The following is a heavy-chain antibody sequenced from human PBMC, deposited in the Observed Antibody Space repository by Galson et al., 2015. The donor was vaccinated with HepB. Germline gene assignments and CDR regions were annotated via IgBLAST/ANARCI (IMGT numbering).Heavy chain of an antibody. CDR2: ISYDGSNK. CDR1: GFTFSSYG. D-gene: IGHD1-26*01. CDR3: AKDGEGVGATIIIEYYFDY. Sequence: SLRLSCAASGFTFSSYGMHWVRQAPGKGLEWVAVISYDGSNKYYADSVKGRFTISRDNSKNTLYLQMNSLRAEDTAVYYCAKDGEGVGATIIIEYYFDYWGQGTLVTVSS. J-gene: IGHJ4*02. V-gene: IGHV3-30*18.